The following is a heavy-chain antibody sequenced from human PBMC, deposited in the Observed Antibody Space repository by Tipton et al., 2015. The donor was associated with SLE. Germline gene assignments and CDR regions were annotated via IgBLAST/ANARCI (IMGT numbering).Heavy chain of an antibody. CDR3: ARAASGCSSSSCPFDY. Sequence: TLSLTCTVSGGSISSGGYYWSWIRQHPGKGLEWIGYIYYSGSTYYNPSLKSRVTISVDTSKNQFSLKLSSVTAAATAVYYCARAASGCSSSSCPFDYWGQGTLVTVSS. J-gene: IGHJ4*02. CDR2: IYYSGST. CDR1: GGSISSGGYY. D-gene: IGHD2-2*01. V-gene: IGHV4-31*03.